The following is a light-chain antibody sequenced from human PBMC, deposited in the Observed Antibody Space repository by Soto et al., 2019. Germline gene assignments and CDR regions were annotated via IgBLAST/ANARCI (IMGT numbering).Light chain of an antibody. CDR2: EVT. V-gene: IGLV2-14*01. Sequence: QSALTQPASVSGSPGQSISISCTGTRSDVGAYNYVSWYQQHPGKAPKLMISEVTNRPSGVSDRFSGSKSGNTASLTISGLQADEEADYYCSSFTSRFTFVFGTGTKVTVL. CDR1: RSDVGAYNY. J-gene: IGLJ1*01. CDR3: SSFTSRFTFV.